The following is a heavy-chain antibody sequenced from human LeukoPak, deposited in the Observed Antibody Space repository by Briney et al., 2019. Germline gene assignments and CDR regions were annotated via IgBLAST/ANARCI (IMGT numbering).Heavy chain of an antibody. D-gene: IGHD2-15*01. Sequence: ASVRVSCTASGYTFTGYYMHWVRQAPGHGLEWMGWINPNNGGTTYAQKFQGRVTMTRDTSINTAYMELSRLGPDDTAVYYCARDQVARDIVVVLTATGTIDYWGQGTLVTVSS. V-gene: IGHV1-2*02. CDR1: GYTFTGYY. CDR3: ARDQVARDIVVVLTATGTIDY. CDR2: INPNNGGT. J-gene: IGHJ4*02.